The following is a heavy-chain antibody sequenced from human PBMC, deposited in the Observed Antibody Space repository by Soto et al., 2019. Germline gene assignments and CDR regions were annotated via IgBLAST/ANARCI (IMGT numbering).Heavy chain of an antibody. Sequence: LSLTCTVSGGSVSSGGYSWNWIRQPPGKGLEWIGYVYHTGATNYNPSLKSRVTISLDTSKGQFSLNLTSLTTADTAVYFCARGGNRYSNVASGVGGFDYWGQGSLVTVSS. CDR1: GGSVSSGGYS. CDR2: VYHTGAT. J-gene: IGHJ4*02. D-gene: IGHD5-12*01. CDR3: ARGGNRYSNVASGVGGFDY. V-gene: IGHV4-61*08.